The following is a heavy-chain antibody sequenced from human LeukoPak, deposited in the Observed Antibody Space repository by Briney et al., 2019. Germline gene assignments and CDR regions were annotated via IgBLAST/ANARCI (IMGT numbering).Heavy chain of an antibody. CDR2: IIPIFGTA. Sequence: ASVKVSCKASGGTFRSYAISWVRQAPGQGLEWMGRIIPIFGTANYAQKFRGRVTITTDESTSTAYMELSSLRSEDTAVYYCASPPRGDYDPYYFDYWGQGTLVTVSS. V-gene: IGHV1-69*05. CDR3: ASPPRGDYDPYYFDY. J-gene: IGHJ4*02. D-gene: IGHD4-17*01. CDR1: GGTFRSYA.